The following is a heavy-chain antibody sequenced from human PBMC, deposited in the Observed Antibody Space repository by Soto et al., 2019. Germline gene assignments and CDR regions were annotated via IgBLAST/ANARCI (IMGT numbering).Heavy chain of an antibody. CDR1: GFSFTTAGVA. D-gene: IGHD5-12*01. Sequence: SGPTLVNPTQTLTLTCTFSGFSFTTAGVAVCWIRHTPGSAPEWLTLIYYNEDRRFSPSLKTRLTITGDTSKKQVVLSLTKVDPGDTATYFCAQSDGGYGLIYFNXWGQVIPVTVSX. CDR3: AQSDGGYGLIYFNX. CDR2: IYYNEDR. J-gene: IGHJ4*02. V-gene: IGHV2-5*01.